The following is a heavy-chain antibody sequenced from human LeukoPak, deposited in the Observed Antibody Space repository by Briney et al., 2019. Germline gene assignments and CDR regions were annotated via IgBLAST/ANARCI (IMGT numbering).Heavy chain of an antibody. CDR1: GFTFSSYS. D-gene: IGHD6-19*01. J-gene: IGHJ3*02. CDR2: ISSRSSTI. V-gene: IGHV3-48*01. Sequence: GGSLRLSCAASGFTFSSYSMNWVRQAPGKGLEWVSYISSRSSTIYYADSVKGRFTISRDNAKNSLYLQMNSLRAEDTAVYYCAISVAGRTRGAFDIWGQGTMVTVSS. CDR3: AISVAGRTRGAFDI.